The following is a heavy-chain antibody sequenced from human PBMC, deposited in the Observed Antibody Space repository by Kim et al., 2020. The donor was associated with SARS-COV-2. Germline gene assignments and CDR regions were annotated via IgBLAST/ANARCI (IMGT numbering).Heavy chain of an antibody. D-gene: IGHD3-10*01. CDR2: TSGDGGRT. CDR1: GFTFDDYA. Sequence: GGSLRLSCAASGFTFDDYAMHWVRQAPGKGLEWVSLTSGDGGRTYYADSVKGRFTISRDNSKNSLYLQMNSLRTEDTALYYCAKAGGSYFFYYYYYGMDVWGQGTTVTVSS. J-gene: IGHJ6*02. CDR3: AKAGGSYFFYYYYYGMDV. V-gene: IGHV3-43*02.